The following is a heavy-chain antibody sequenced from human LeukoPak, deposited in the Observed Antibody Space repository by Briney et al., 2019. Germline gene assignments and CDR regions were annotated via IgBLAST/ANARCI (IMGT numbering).Heavy chain of an antibody. CDR1: GGSISSYY. CDR3: AREYYYEGAFDI. D-gene: IGHD3-10*01. J-gene: IGHJ3*02. Sequence: SETLSLTCTVSGGSISSYYWSWIRQPAGKGLEWIGRIYTSGSTNYNPSLKSRLTISVDKSKNQFSLKVTSVTAADTAVYYCAREYYYEGAFDIWGQGTMVTVSS. CDR2: IYTSGST. V-gene: IGHV4-4*07.